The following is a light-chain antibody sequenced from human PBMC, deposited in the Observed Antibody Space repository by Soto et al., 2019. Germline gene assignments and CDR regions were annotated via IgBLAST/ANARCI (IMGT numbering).Light chain of an antibody. CDR1: SSNIGGNS. CDR3: GSWDSSLSAYV. V-gene: IGLV1-51*01. CDR2: DDD. Sequence: QSVMTQPPSVSAAPGQKVTISCSGSSSNIGGNSVSWYQQLPGTAPKLLIYDDDKRPSGIPDRFSGSKSGTSATLGITGFQTGDEADYYCGSWDSSLSAYVFATGTKLTAL. J-gene: IGLJ1*01.